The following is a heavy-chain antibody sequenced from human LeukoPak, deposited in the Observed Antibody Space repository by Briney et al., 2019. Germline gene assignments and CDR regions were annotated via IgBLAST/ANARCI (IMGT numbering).Heavy chain of an antibody. V-gene: IGHV3-30*02. CDR1: GFTFSSYA. J-gene: IGHJ5*02. CDR3: AKNAAAGSHNWLDP. D-gene: IGHD2-2*01. CDR2: IRYDGSNK. Sequence: PGGSLRLSCAASGFTFSSYAMHWVRQAPGKGLEWVAFIRYDGSNKYYADSVRGRFTISRDNSKNTLYLQMNSLRAEDTAVYYCAKNAAAGSHNWLDPWGQGTLVTVSS.